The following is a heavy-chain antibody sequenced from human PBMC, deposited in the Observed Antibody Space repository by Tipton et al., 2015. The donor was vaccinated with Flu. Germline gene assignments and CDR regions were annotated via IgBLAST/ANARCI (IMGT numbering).Heavy chain of an antibody. J-gene: IGHJ1*01. CDR3: AREKDSSGSENFQH. CDR1: GASISSRSYY. CDR2: IYSSGST. V-gene: IGHV4-39*07. Sequence: TLSLTCTVSGASISSRSYYWGWIRQPPGKGLEWIGCIYSSGSTYYNPSLKSRVTISLDTSKNQFSLKLSSVTAADTAVYYCAREKDSSGSENFQHWGQGTIDTVSS. D-gene: IGHD6-19*01.